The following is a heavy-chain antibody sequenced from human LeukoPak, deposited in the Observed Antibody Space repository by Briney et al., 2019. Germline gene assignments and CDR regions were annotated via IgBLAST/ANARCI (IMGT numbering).Heavy chain of an antibody. D-gene: IGHD6-19*01. V-gene: IGHV3-23*01. J-gene: IGHJ4*02. CDR3: AKDRQWLYYFDY. Sequence: GGSLRLSSAASGFTFSSYAMSWVRQAPGKGLEWVSAISGSGGSTYYADSVKGRFTISRDNSKNTLYLQMNSLRAEDTAVYYCAKDRQWLYYFDYWGQGTLVTVSS. CDR1: GFTFSSYA. CDR2: ISGSGGST.